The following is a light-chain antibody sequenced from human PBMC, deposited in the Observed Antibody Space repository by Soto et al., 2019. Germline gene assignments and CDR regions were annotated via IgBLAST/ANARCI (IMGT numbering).Light chain of an antibody. CDR2: GAS. CDR1: QSVSSSY. CDR3: QQYHSWPLS. Sequence: EIVLTQSPGTLSLSPGERATLSCRASQSVSSSYLAWYQQKPGQAPRLLIYGASSRATGIPARFSGSGSGTEFTLSISSLQSEDFAVYYCQQYHSWPLSFGGGTKVDIK. V-gene: IGKV3-20*01. J-gene: IGKJ4*01.